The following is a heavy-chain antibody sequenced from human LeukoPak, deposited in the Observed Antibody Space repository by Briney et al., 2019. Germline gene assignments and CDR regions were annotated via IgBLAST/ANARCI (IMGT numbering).Heavy chain of an antibody. CDR2: IIPIFGTA. CDR1: GGTFSSYA. CDR3: ARDGVSSSSRDYYYGMDV. Sequence: GASVKVSCKASGGTFSSYAISWVGQAPGQGLEWMGGIIPIFGTANYAQKFQGRVTITADESTSTAYMELSSLRSEDTAVYYCARDGVSSSSRDYYYGMDVWGQGTTVTVSS. D-gene: IGHD6-6*01. V-gene: IGHV1-69*13. J-gene: IGHJ6*02.